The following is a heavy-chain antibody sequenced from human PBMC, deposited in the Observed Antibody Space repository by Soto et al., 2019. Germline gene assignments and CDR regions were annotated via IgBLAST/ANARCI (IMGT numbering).Heavy chain of an antibody. CDR3: ARDLGERWPSVGGY. Sequence: VQLVESGGGVVQPGRSLRLSCAASGFIFNTYGMHWVRQAPGKGLEWVAVIYYDGRNKYYADSVKGRFTISRDNSKNTLNLQMNSLRVEDTAVYYCARDLGERWPSVGGYWGQGTLVTVSS. V-gene: IGHV3-33*01. CDR2: IYYDGRNK. D-gene: IGHD6-19*01. J-gene: IGHJ4*02. CDR1: GFIFNTYG.